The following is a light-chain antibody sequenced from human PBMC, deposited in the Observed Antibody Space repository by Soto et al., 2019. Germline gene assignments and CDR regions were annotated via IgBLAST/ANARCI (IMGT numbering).Light chain of an antibody. J-gene: IGKJ1*01. CDR2: DAS. CDR3: QQRRNWPTT. Sequence: EILVTQSAATPSASPGDRATLSCRASQSVSSYLAWYQQKPGQAPRLLIYDASNRATGIPARFSGSGSGTDFTLTISSLEPEDFAVYYCQQRRNWPTTFGQGTKVDIK. CDR1: QSVSSY. V-gene: IGKV3-11*01.